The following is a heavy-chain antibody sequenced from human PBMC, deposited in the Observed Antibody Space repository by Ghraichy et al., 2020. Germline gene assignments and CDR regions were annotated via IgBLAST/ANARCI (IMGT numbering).Heavy chain of an antibody. CDR3: AKDEVYDSSGYYYGYFQH. CDR2: ISGSGGT. J-gene: IGHJ1*01. D-gene: IGHD3-22*01. V-gene: IGHV3-23*01. CDR1: GFTFSTYA. Sequence: GGSLRLSCAASGFTFSTYAMSWVRQAPGKGLEWVSAISGSGGTNYADSVKGRFTISRDISKNTLYLQMNSLRAEDTAVYYCAKDEVYDSSGYYYGYFQHWGQGTLVTVSS.